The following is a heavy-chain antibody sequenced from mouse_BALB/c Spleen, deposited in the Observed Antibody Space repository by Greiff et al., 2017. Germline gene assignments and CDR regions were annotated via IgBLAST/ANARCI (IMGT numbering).Heavy chain of an antibody. CDR2: ISYSGST. Sequence: EVQRVESGPSLVKPSQTLSLTCSVTGDSITSGYWNWIRKFPGNKLEYMGYISYSGSTYYNPSLKSRISITRDTSKNQYYLQLNSVTTEDTATYYCARSDDGYLWFAYWGQGTLVTVSA. CDR1: GDSITSGY. J-gene: IGHJ3*01. D-gene: IGHD2-3*01. CDR3: ARSDDGYLWFAY. V-gene: IGHV3-8*02.